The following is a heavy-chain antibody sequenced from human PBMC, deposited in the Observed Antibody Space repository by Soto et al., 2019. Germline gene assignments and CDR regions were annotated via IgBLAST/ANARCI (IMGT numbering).Heavy chain of an antibody. V-gene: IGHV1-58*01. Sequence: QMQLVQSGPEVKEPGTSVKVSCKASGFTFSNSAVQWVRQARGERLEWIGWIVVGSGNTNYAQKLQERVTIIRDMATSTAYMGWRSLRSEYTAVYCCAARSGATRGYYSVDVW. CDR1: GFTFSNSA. J-gene: IGHJ6*03. CDR2: IVVGSGNT. CDR3: AARSGATRGYYSVDV. D-gene: IGHD5-12*01.